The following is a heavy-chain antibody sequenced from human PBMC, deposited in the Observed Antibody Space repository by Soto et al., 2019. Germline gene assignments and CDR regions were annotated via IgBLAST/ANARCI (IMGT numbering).Heavy chain of an antibody. J-gene: IGHJ4*02. CDR1: GGSISSGGYY. CDR3: ARGVIH. V-gene: IGHV4-31*03. CDR2: IYYSGST. D-gene: IGHD3-16*02. Sequence: QVQLQESGPGLVKPSQTLSLTCTVSGGSISSGGYYWSWIRQHPGKGLEWIGYIYYSGSTSYNPSLKSRLXXXXXXSKXQXXLKXXSVXAAXTAVYYCARGVIHWGQGTLVTVSS.